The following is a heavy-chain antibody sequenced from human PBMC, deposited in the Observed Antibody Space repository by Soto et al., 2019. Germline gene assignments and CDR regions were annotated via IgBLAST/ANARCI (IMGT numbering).Heavy chain of an antibody. J-gene: IGHJ6*02. V-gene: IGHV3-66*01. CDR3: ATSTMGPYYSGMDV. D-gene: IGHD1-26*01. Sequence: EVQLVESGGGLVQPGGSLRLSCAASGFTVSRNYMSWVRQAPGKGLEWVSVIYSGGSTYYADSVKGRFTISRDNYKNKLYLQMTSLRAEETAVYYCATSTMGPYYSGMDVWGQGTTVPVSS. CDR2: IYSGGST. CDR1: GFTVSRNY.